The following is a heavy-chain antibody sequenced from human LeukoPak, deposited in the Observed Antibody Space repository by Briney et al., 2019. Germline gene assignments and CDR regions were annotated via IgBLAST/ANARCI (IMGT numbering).Heavy chain of an antibody. CDR2: INPSGGST. J-gene: IGHJ5*02. CDR3: ARDPAHYDILTGYYPANWFDP. Sequence: GGSLRLSCAASGYTFTSYYMHWVRQAPGQGLEWMGIINPSGGSTSYAQKFQGRVTMTRDTSTSTVYMELSSLRSEDTAVYYCARDPAHYDILTGYYPANWFDPWGQGTLVTVSS. CDR1: GYTFTSYY. D-gene: IGHD3-9*01. V-gene: IGHV1-46*01.